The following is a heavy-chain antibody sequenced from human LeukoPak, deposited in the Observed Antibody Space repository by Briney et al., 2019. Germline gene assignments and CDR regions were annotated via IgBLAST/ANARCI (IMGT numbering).Heavy chain of an antibody. CDR3: ARGQVGATLPIDY. J-gene: IGHJ4*02. CDR2: IYYSGST. Sequence: SETLSLTCTVSGGSISSYYWSWIRQPPGKGLEWIGYIYYSGSTNYNPSLKSRVTISVDASKNQFSLKLSSVTAVDTAVYYCARGQVGATLPIDYWGQGTLVTVSS. V-gene: IGHV4-59*01. CDR1: GGSISSYY. D-gene: IGHD1-26*01.